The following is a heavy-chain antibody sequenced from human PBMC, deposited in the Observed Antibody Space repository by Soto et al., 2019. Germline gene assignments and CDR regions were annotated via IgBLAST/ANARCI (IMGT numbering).Heavy chain of an antibody. Sequence: QITLEESGPTLVKPTQTLTLTCTFSGFSLNERAVGVGWIRQPPGKALEWLAFTYWDDDNHYSPSLKNRLTITKDNSKNQVVLTMTNTDPSDTATYCCAHGSGWLFDYWGQGTQVTVSS. CDR2: TYWDDDN. CDR3: AHGSGWLFDY. D-gene: IGHD6-19*01. J-gene: IGHJ4*02. V-gene: IGHV2-5*02. CDR1: GFSLNERAVG.